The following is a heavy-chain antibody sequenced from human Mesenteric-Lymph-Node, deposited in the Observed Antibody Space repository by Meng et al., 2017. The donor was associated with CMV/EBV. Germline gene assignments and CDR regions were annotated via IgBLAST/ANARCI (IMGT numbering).Heavy chain of an antibody. CDR2: INPNSGVS. J-gene: IGHJ5*02. CDR1: GYTFTDFY. CDR3: ARDNVNPEGFDP. Sequence: QVQLVQSRAEVGKPGASVMVSCKASGYTFTDFYIHWVRQAPGQGLEWMGRINPNSGVSNSAQNFRGRVTMTRGTSISTAYMELGRLTSDDTAVYYCARDNVNPEGFDPWGQGTLVTVSS. D-gene: IGHD2/OR15-2a*01. V-gene: IGHV1-2*06.